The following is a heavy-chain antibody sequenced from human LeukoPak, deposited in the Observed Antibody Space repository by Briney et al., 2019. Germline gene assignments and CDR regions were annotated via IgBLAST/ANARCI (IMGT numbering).Heavy chain of an antibody. CDR3: VRAFGGNSDY. Sequence: SETLSLTCAVYIGSFSGYYWSWIRQPPGKGLEWIGEINHSGSTNYNPSLKSRVTISVDTSENQFSLKLSSVTAADTAVYYCVRAFGGNSDYWGQGTLVTVSS. V-gene: IGHV4-34*01. CDR1: IGSFSGYY. D-gene: IGHD2-21*01. CDR2: INHSGST. J-gene: IGHJ4*02.